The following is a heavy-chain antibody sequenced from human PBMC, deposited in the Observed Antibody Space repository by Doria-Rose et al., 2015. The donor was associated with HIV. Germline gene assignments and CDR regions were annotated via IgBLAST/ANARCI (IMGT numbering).Heavy chain of an antibody. V-gene: IGHV2-26*01. CDR1: GVSLSSPGMG. Sequence: QESGPVLVKPTETLTLTCTVSGVSLSSPGMGVSWIRQPPGKALEWLANIFTDDERYYKTSLKTRLTISRGTSKSQVFLTMTDMDPVDTATYYCARIKSSRWYHKYYFDFWGQGTLVIVSA. J-gene: IGHJ4*02. CDR3: ARIKSSRWYHKYYFDF. D-gene: IGHD6-13*01. CDR2: IFTDDER.